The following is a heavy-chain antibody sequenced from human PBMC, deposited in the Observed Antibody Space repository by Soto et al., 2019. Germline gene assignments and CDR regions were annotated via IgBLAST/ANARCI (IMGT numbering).Heavy chain of an antibody. CDR3: ARGIENTAMVISY. CDR1: GGSISSGDYY. D-gene: IGHD5-18*01. J-gene: IGHJ4*02. Sequence: SETLSLTCTVSGGSISSGDYYWSWIRQPPGKGLEWIGYIYYSGSTYYNPSLKSRVTISVDTSKNQFSLKLSSVTAADTAVYYCARGIENTAMVISYWGQGTLVTVSS. V-gene: IGHV4-30-4*01. CDR2: IYYSGST.